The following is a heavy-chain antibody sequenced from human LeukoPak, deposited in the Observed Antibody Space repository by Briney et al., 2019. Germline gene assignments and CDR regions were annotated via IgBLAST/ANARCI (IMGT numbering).Heavy chain of an antibody. J-gene: IGHJ4*02. V-gene: IGHV3-11*05. CDR3: VRAGTTATIVDY. CDR2: ISSGSGNK. D-gene: IGHD4-17*01. CDR1: GFTFSDYH. Sequence: GGSLRLSYAASGFTFSDYHMSWMRQAPGKGLEWVSYISSGSGNKQYTNSVKGRFTVSRDNTKNTLYLQMNSLRAEDTAVYYCVRAGTTATIVDYWGQGTLVTVSS.